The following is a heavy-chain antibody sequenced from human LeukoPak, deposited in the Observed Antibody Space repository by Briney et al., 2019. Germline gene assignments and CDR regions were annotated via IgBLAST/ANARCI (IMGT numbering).Heavy chain of an antibody. Sequence: GGSLRLSCAAFGFTFSSYAMHWVRQAPGKGLEWVAVISYDGSNKYYADSVKGRFTISRDNSKNTLYLQMNSLRAEDTAVYYCAKDKGGDCIDYWGQGTLVTVSS. J-gene: IGHJ4*02. CDR1: GFTFSSYA. V-gene: IGHV3-30*04. CDR2: ISYDGSNK. D-gene: IGHD2-21*02. CDR3: AKDKGGDCIDY.